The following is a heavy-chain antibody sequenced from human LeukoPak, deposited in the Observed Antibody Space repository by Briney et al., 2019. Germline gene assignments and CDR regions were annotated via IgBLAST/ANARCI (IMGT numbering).Heavy chain of an antibody. CDR2: IYPGDSDT. V-gene: IGHV5-51*01. D-gene: IGHD1-26*01. CDR1: GYTFSSYW. J-gene: IGHJ4*02. CDR3: ARQSGIVGAADY. Sequence: GGSLKISCQASGYTFSSYWMSWVRQTPGKGLEWIGIIYPGDSDTSYSPSFQGQVTISADKSITTAYLQWSSLQASDTAMYYCARQSGIVGAADYWGQGTLVTV.